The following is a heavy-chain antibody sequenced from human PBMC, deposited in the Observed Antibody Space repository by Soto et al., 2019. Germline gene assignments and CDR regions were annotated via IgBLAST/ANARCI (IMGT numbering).Heavy chain of an antibody. CDR2: IIPILGIA. CDR1: GGTFSSYT. J-gene: IGHJ6*02. D-gene: IGHD5-12*01. V-gene: IGHV1-69*02. Sequence: QVQLVQSGAEVKKPGSSVKVSCKASGGTFSSYTISWVRQAPGQGLEWMGRIIPILGIANYAQKFQGRVTITADKATSTAYMELSSLRSEDTAVYYCARGDGYNPWGMDVWGQGTTVTVSS. CDR3: ARGDGYNPWGMDV.